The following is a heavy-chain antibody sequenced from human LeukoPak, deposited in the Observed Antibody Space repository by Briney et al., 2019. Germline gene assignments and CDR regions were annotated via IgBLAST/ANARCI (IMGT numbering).Heavy chain of an antibody. J-gene: IGHJ4*02. V-gene: IGHV4-4*07. CDR1: GGSISNSY. Sequence: SETLSLTCTVSGGSISNSYWSWIRQPAGKGLEWIGRIYTSGSTNYNPSLKSRVTMSVDTSKNQFFLRVTSVTAADTAVYYCAGGSGSIPSWGQGTLVTVSS. CDR2: IYTSGST. CDR3: AGGSGSIPS. D-gene: IGHD3-10*01.